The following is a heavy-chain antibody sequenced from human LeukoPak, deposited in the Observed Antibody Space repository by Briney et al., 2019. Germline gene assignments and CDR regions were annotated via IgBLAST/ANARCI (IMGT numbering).Heavy chain of an antibody. CDR2: INPSGGST. CDR1: GYTFTNYY. J-gene: IGHJ1*01. V-gene: IGHV1-46*01. Sequence: GASVKVSCKASGYTFTNYYIHWVRQAPGQGLEWMGIINPSGGSTSYAQKSQGRVTMTRDMSTSTVYMELSSLRSEDTAVYYCARDQVNSSSWLQHWGQGTLVTVSS. D-gene: IGHD6-13*01. CDR3: ARDQVNSSSWLQH.